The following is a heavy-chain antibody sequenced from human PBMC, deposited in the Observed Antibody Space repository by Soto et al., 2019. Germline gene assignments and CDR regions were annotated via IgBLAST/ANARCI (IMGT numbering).Heavy chain of an antibody. CDR1: GLTISNAW. Sequence: EVQLVESGGGFIYPGGSLRLSCAASGLTISNAWMNWVRQAPGKGLEWVGRIKTNTEGGTTDYAAAVKGRFTVSRDDSKNTLYLQMNILKTDDTAVYYCTTGSVEGVWGQGTTVTVSS. CDR2: IKTNTEGGTT. CDR3: TTGSVEGV. J-gene: IGHJ6*02. D-gene: IGHD2-15*01. V-gene: IGHV3-15*07.